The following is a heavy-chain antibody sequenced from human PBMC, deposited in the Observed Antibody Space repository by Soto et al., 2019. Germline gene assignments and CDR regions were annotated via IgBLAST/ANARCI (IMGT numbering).Heavy chain of an antibody. CDR1: GFTFSSYA. V-gene: IGHV3-23*01. D-gene: IGHD3-9*01. Sequence: GGSLRLSCAASGFTFSSYAMNWVRQAPGKGLEWVSAISGSGRSTYYTVSVKGRFTISRDNSKNTVYLQMNSLRAEDTAVYYCAKRYDVLTAYYPHDYWGLGTLVTVSS. CDR3: AKRYDVLTAYYPHDY. J-gene: IGHJ4*02. CDR2: ISGSGRST.